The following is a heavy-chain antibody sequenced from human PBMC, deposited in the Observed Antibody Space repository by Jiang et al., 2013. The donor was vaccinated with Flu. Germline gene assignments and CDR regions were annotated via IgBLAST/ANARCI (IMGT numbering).Heavy chain of an antibody. Sequence: CKGSGCRFSKYWIGWVRQMPGKAGVDGIIYPGDSDTRYRPSFQGQVTISADRSISTAYLQWSSLKASDTAMYYCARLEGGTYTHFDYWGQGTLVTVSS. V-gene: IGHV5-51*01. CDR3: ARLEGGTYTHFDY. CDR2: IYPGDSDT. J-gene: IGHJ4*02. CDR1: GCRFSKYW. D-gene: IGHD1-26*01.